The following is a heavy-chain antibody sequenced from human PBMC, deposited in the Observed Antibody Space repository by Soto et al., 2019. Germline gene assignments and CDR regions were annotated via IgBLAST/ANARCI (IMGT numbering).Heavy chain of an antibody. V-gene: IGHV3-21*01. CDR2: VSKSGYT. CDR3: ATEDSRIIPSVSDF. Sequence: PGGSLRLSCVVSGFTFNNYGINWVRQAPGKGLQWVSSVSKSGYTYYSDSVKGRFTISRDNAKNSVSLQMNNRRAEDTAVYHCATEDSRIIPSVSDFWGQGTLVTVSS. D-gene: IGHD3-22*01. CDR1: GFTFNNYG. J-gene: IGHJ4*02.